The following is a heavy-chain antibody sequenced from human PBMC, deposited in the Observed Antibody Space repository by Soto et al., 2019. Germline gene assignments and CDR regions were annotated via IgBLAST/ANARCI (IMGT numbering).Heavy chain of an antibody. CDR1: GFTFSSYA. V-gene: IGHV3-23*01. CDR2: ISGSGGST. D-gene: IGHD6-19*01. CDR3: AKDLRALRVAARGGWAIDY. Sequence: PGGSLRLSCAASGFTFSSYAMSWVRQAPGKGLEWVSAISGSGGSTYYADSVKGRFTISRDNSKNTLYLQMNSLRAEDTAVYYCAKDLRALRVAARGGWAIDYWGQGTLVTVSS. J-gene: IGHJ4*02.